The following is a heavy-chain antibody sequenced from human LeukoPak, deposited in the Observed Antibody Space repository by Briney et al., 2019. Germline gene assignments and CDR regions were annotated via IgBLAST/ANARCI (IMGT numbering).Heavy chain of an antibody. J-gene: IGHJ5*02. Sequence: ASVKVSCKASGYTFTSYAMHWVRQAPGQRLEWMGWINAGNGNTKYSQKFQGRVTITRDTSASTAYMELSSLRSEDTAVYYCARSFSDYGDYGWFDPWGQGTLVTVSS. CDR3: ARSFSDYGDYGWFDP. CDR1: GYTFTSYA. D-gene: IGHD4-17*01. V-gene: IGHV1-3*01. CDR2: INAGNGNT.